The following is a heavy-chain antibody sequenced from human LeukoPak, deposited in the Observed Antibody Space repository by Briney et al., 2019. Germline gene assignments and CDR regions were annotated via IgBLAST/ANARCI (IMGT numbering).Heavy chain of an antibody. CDR1: GGTFSSYA. Sequence: ASVKVSCKASGGTFSSYAISWVRQAPGQGLEWMGGIIPIFGTANYAQKFQGRVTITADESTSTAYMELSSLRSEDTAVYYCAREVRGLSGFVELFSGFDPWGQGTLVTVSS. CDR2: IIPIFGTA. CDR3: AREVRGLSGFVELFSGFDP. V-gene: IGHV1-69*01. D-gene: IGHD3-10*01. J-gene: IGHJ5*02.